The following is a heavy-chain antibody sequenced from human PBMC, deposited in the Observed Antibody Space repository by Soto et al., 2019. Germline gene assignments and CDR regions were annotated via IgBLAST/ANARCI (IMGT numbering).Heavy chain of an antibody. V-gene: IGHV1-69*01. D-gene: IGHD3-3*01. J-gene: IGHJ2*01. Sequence: QVQLVQSGAEVKKPGSSVKVSCKASGGTFSSYAISWVRQAPGQGLEWMGGIIPIFGTANYAQKFQGRVTITADESTSTAYMELRSLRFEDTAVYYCARAYFDGFWSGVLFDFWGRGTLVTVSS. CDR2: IIPIFGTA. CDR1: GGTFSSYA. CDR3: ARAYFDGFWSGVLFDF.